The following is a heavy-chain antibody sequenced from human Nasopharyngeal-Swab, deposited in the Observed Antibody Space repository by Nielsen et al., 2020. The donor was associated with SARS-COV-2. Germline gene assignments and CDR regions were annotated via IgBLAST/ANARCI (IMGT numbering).Heavy chain of an antibody. CDR3: ARDLTTMTGITDY. V-gene: IGHV1-18*01. J-gene: IGHJ4*02. Sequence: ASVKVSCKASGYSFTSFGISWVRQAPGQGLEWMGWISAHNGNTNYAQSLQGRVTMTNDTSTSTAYMELRSLRSDDTAVYYCARDLTTMTGITDYWGQGTLVIVSS. D-gene: IGHD3-22*01. CDR2: ISAHNGNT. CDR1: GYSFTSFG.